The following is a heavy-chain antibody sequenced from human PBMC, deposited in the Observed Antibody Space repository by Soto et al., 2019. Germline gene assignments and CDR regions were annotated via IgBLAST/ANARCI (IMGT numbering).Heavy chain of an antibody. J-gene: IGHJ4*02. Sequence: SETLSLTCSGSCGSISSASYYWSWIRQHPGEGLEWIGYIYYSGSTYYNPSLKSRVTISVDTSKNQFSLKLSSVTAADTAVYYCAREGGDGIDYWGQGTLVTVSS. D-gene: IGHD3-16*01. CDR2: IYYSGST. CDR1: CGSISSASYY. V-gene: IGHV4-31*03. CDR3: AREGGDGIDY.